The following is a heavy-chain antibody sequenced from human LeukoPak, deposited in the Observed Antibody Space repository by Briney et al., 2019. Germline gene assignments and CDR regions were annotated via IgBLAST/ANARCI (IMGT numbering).Heavy chain of an antibody. CDR3: ASDSEDSSGSFDY. J-gene: IGHJ4*02. V-gene: IGHV3-21*01. CDR2: ISSSSSYI. D-gene: IGHD3-22*01. CDR1: GFTFSSYS. Sequence: GGSLRLSCAASGFTFSSYSMNWVRQAPGKGLEGVSSISSSSSYIYYPDSVKGRFTISRDNAKNSLYLQMNSLRAEDTAVYYCASDSEDSSGSFDYWGQGTLVTVSS.